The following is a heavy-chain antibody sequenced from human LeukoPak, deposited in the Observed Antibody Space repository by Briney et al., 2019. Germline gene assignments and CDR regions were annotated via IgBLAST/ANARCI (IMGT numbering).Heavy chain of an antibody. Sequence: GGSLRLSCAASGFAFDDYGMSWVPQSPGKGLEWVSGFNWNGGSTGYADPVKGRFTISRDNAKNSLYLQMNSLRAEDTALYDCASEHRSCGGDCPGVGAFDIWGQGTMVTVSS. V-gene: IGHV3-20*01. J-gene: IGHJ3*02. CDR3: ASEHRSCGGDCPGVGAFDI. CDR1: GFAFDDYG. D-gene: IGHD2-21*01. CDR2: FNWNGGST.